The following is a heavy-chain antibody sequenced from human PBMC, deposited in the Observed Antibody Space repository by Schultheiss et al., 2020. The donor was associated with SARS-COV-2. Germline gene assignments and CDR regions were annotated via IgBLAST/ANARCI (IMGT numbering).Heavy chain of an antibody. V-gene: IGHV3-48*01. CDR3: AKEGGDIVVVPAAIPRKWLDWDAFDI. CDR1: GFTFSSYS. Sequence: GESLKISCAASGFTFSSYSMNWVRQAPGKGLEWVSYISSSGSTIYYADSVKGRFTISRDNSKNTLYLQMNSLRAEDTAVYYCAKEGGDIVVVPAAIPRKWLDWDAFDIWGQGTMVTVSS. J-gene: IGHJ3*02. D-gene: IGHD2-2*02. CDR2: ISSSGSTI.